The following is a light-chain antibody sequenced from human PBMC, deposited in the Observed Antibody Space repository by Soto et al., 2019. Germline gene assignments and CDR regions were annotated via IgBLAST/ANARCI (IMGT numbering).Light chain of an antibody. V-gene: IGKV3-20*01. Sequence: EIVLTQSPDTLSLSPGERATLSCRASQRVSNVFLAWYQQKPGQAPRLLIYATSNRATGIPGRFSGSGSGTDFTLTISRLEPEDFAVYYCQQYGGSPLTFGGGTKVEIK. J-gene: IGKJ4*01. CDR1: QRVSNVF. CDR2: ATS. CDR3: QQYGGSPLT.